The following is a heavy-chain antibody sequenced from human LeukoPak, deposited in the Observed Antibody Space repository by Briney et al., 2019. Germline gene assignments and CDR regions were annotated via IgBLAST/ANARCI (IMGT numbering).Heavy chain of an antibody. D-gene: IGHD6-19*01. CDR2: IWYDGINK. CDR3: AKVPVSYSSGLFDY. CDR1: GFTFSSYA. J-gene: IGHJ4*02. Sequence: GGSLRLSCAASGFTFSSYAMSWVRQAPGKGLEWVAVIWYDGINKYYGDSVKGRFTISRDNSKNTLYLQMNSLRAEDTAVYYCAKVPVSYSSGLFDYWGQGTLVTVSS. V-gene: IGHV3-33*06.